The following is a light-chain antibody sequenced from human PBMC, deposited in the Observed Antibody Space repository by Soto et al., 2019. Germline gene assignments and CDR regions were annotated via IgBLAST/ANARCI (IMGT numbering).Light chain of an antibody. CDR1: SSDVGGYKY. CDR2: HVS. V-gene: IGLV2-14*01. CDR3: NSFTSSSTYV. Sequence: QSVLTQPASVSGSPGQSITISCTGTSSDVGGYKYVSWYQQHPGKAPKLMIYHVSNRPSGVSNRFSGSKSGNTASLTISGLQAEDEADYYCNSFTSSSTYVFGTGTTVTVL. J-gene: IGLJ1*01.